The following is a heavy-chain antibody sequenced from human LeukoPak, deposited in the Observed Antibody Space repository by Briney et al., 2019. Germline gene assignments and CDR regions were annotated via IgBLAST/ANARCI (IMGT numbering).Heavy chain of an antibody. CDR3: ARDELRQQLDYGMDV. V-gene: IGHV3-33*01. Sequence: PGGSLRLSCAASGFAFSSYGMHWVRQAPGKGLEWVAVIWYDGSNKYYADSVKGRFTISRDNSKNTLYLQMNSLRAEDTAVYYCARDELRQQLDYGMDVWGQGTTVTVSS. CDR2: IWYDGSNK. J-gene: IGHJ6*02. D-gene: IGHD6-13*01. CDR1: GFAFSSYG.